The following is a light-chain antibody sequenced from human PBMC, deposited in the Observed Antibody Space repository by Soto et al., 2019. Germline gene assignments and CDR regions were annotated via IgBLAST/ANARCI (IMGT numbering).Light chain of an antibody. CDR2: EVS. V-gene: IGLV2-14*01. Sequence: QSALTQPASVSGSPGQSITISCTGTSSDVGGYNYVSWYQQHPGKAPKLMIYEVSNRPSGVSNRFSGSKSGNTASLTISGLQAEDEADYYCSSYTSSSTYVFGMGTKV. J-gene: IGLJ1*01. CDR1: SSDVGGYNY. CDR3: SSYTSSSTYV.